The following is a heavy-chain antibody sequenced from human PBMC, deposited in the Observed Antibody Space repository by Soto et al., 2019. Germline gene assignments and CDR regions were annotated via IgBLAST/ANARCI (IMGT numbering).Heavy chain of an antibody. D-gene: IGHD1-26*01. CDR1: GYTFTSYS. Sequence: QVQLVQSGGEVKKPGASVKVSCKASGYTFTSYSINWVRQAPGQGLEWMGWINTYNGNTKYVQKFQGRVTMTTDSSTNTAYMELRSLNFDDTAVYYCARDGRFSGTSYSVDLWGRGTLVTVSS. CDR3: ARDGRFSGTSYSVDL. CDR2: INTYNGNT. V-gene: IGHV1-18*01. J-gene: IGHJ2*01.